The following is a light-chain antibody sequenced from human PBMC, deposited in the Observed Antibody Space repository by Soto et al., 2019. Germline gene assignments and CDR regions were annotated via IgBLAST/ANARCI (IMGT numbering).Light chain of an antibody. CDR1: QSVTSSY. CDR2: GGS. CDR3: QQYDKWPRT. Sequence: EIVLTQSPGTLSLSPGERATLYCRASQSVTSSYLAWYQQKPGQSPRLLIYGGSARATGIPARFSGGGSGAEYTLTISSLQSEDFAVYYCQQYDKWPRTFGQGTKVDIK. J-gene: IGKJ1*01. V-gene: IGKV3-15*01.